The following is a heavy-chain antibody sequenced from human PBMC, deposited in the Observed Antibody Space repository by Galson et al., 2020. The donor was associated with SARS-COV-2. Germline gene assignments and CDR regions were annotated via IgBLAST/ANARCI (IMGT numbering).Heavy chain of an antibody. CDR3: ARASVYYYGSGSSPGGGWYYYYGMDV. J-gene: IGHJ6*02. Sequence: GESLKLSCEASGFTFSSYWMSWVRQASGKGLEWVANIKQDGSEKYYLDSVKGRFTISRDNAKNSLYLQMNSLRAEDTAVYYCARASVYYYGSGSSPGGGWYYYYGMDVWGQGTTVTVSS. D-gene: IGHD3-10*01. V-gene: IGHV3-7*01. CDR1: GFTFSSYW. CDR2: IKQDGSEK.